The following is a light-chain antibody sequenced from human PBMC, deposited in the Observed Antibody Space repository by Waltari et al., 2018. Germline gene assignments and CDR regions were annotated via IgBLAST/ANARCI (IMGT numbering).Light chain of an antibody. CDR1: SGSTASNY. J-gene: IGLJ2*01. CDR3: QSYGSGVI. CDR2: EDN. V-gene: IGLV6-57*03. Sequence: NFMLTPPHSVSESPGKTVTTSCPRSSGSTASNYVPWYQQRPGSAPTTVIYEDNQRPSGVPDRFSGSIDSSSNSASLTISGLRTEDEADYYCQSYGSGVIFGGGTKLTVL.